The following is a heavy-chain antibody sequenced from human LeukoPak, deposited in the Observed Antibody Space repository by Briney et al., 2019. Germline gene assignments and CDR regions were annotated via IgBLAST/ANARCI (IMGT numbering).Heavy chain of an antibody. Sequence: GGSLRLSCAASGFTFSSYNMNWVRQAPGKGLEWVSSISSSSSYIYYADSVKGRFTISRDNAKNSLYLQMNSLRAEDTAVYYCARVDRGHLCYCGQGTLVTVSS. J-gene: IGHJ4*02. CDR3: ARVDRGHLCY. CDR2: ISSSSSYI. V-gene: IGHV3-21*01. D-gene: IGHD3-3*02. CDR1: GFTFSSYN.